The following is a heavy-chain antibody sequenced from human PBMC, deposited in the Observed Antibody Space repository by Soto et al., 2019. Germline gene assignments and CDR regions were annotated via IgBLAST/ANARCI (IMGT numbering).Heavy chain of an antibody. CDR1: GGSISGYY. Sequence: SETLSLPCTVSGGSISGYYWSWIRQPPGKKLEWIAYNYYSGTTRYSPSLESRVTISVDTSKNHFPMNLRSLNAPDTAVYYCATSRSSRCDPRGQGIPVTVSS. CDR3: ATSRSSRCDP. D-gene: IGHD6-19*01. V-gene: IGHV4-59*01. J-gene: IGHJ5*02. CDR2: NYYSGTT.